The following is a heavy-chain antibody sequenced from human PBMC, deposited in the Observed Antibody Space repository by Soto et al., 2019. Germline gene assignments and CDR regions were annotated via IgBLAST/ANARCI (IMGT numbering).Heavy chain of an antibody. V-gene: IGHV3-33*01. CDR1: GFTFSSYG. CDR3: ARDITRAMVGIYYGMDV. J-gene: IGHJ6*02. CDR2: IWYDGSNK. Sequence: QVQLVESGGGVVQPGRSLRLSCAASGFTFSSYGMYWVRQAPGKGLEWVAVIWYDGSNKYYADSVKGRFTISRDNSKNTLYLQMNSLRAEDTAVYYCARDITRAMVGIYYGMDVWGQGTTVTVSS. D-gene: IGHD5-18*01.